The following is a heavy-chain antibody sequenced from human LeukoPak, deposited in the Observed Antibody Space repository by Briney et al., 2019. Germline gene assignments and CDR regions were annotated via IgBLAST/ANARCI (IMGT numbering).Heavy chain of an antibody. Sequence: ASVKVSCKASGYTFTSYDIDWVRQATGQGLEWMGWMNPNSGNTGYARKFQGRVTMTRNTSISTAYMELSSLRSEDTAVYYCARVDWYSSGWYRYYYGMDVWGQGTTVTVSS. CDR1: GYTFTSYD. V-gene: IGHV1-8*01. J-gene: IGHJ6*02. CDR2: MNPNSGNT. CDR3: ARVDWYSSGWYRYYYGMDV. D-gene: IGHD6-19*01.